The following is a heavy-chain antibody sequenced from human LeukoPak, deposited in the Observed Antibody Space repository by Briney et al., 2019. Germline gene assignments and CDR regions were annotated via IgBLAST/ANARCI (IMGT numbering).Heavy chain of an antibody. D-gene: IGHD6-19*01. CDR3: ARMGWSPYYFDY. V-gene: IGHV4-30-4*01. J-gene: IGHJ4*02. Sequence: PSETLSLTCTVPGGSISSYYWSWIRQPPGKGLEWIGYIYYSGSTYYNPSLKSRVTISVDTSKNQFSLKLSSVTAADTAVYYCARMGWSPYYFDYWGQGTLVTVSS. CDR2: IYYSGST. CDR1: GGSISSYY.